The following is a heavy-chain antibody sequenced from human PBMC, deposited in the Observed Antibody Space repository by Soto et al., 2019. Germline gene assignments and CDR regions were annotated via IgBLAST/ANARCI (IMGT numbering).Heavy chain of an antibody. J-gene: IGHJ6*02. V-gene: IGHV3-15*01. CDR2: IKSKTDGGTT. Sequence: PGGSLRLSCAASGFTFSNAWMSWVRQAPGKGLEWVGRIKSKTDGGTTDYAAPVKGRFTISRDDSKNTLYLQMNSLKTEDTAVYYCTTQKQQLVFDYYYYGMDVWGQGTTVTVSS. CDR1: GFTFSNAW. D-gene: IGHD6-13*01. CDR3: TTQKQQLVFDYYYYGMDV.